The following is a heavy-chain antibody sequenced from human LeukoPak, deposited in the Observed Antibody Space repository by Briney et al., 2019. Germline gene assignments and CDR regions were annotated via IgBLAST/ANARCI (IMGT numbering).Heavy chain of an antibody. D-gene: IGHD2-2*01. CDR1: GFIFENYA. CDR2: ISWNSGYI. V-gene: IGHV3-9*01. CDR3: ARWVCSPTSCYYFDN. J-gene: IGHJ4*02. Sequence: PGGSLRLSCSASGFIFENYAMHWVRQVPGKGLELVASISWNSGYIVYGDSVKGRFTISRDNAKNSLYLQMNSLRAEDTAVYYCARWVCSPTSCYYFDNWGQGTLVVVSS.